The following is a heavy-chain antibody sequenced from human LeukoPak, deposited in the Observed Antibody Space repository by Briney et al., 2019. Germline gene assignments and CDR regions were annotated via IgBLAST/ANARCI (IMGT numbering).Heavy chain of an antibody. CDR2: INPSGGST. J-gene: IGHJ4*02. V-gene: IGHV1-46*03. D-gene: IGHD3-16*01. CDR3: DRDVARGYDAY. Sequence: ASVKVSCKASGYTFTSYYMHWVRQAPGQGLEWMGIINPSGGSTSYAQKFQGRVTMTRDTSTSTVYMELSSLRSEDPAVNYCDRDVARGYDAYWGQGTLVTVSS. CDR1: GYTFTSYY.